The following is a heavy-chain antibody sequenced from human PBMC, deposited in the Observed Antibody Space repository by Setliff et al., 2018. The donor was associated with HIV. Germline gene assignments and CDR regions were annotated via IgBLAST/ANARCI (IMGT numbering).Heavy chain of an antibody. CDR2: IYYSGST. D-gene: IGHD2-21*01. CDR3: ARYCGGDCYPSAYYMDV. CDR1: GGSISSHY. J-gene: IGHJ6*03. V-gene: IGHV4-59*11. Sequence: PSETLSLTCTVSGGSISSHYWSWIRQPPGKGLEWIGYIYYSGSTNYNPSLKSRVTISVDTSKNQFSLKLSSVTAADTAVYYCARYCGGDCYPSAYYMDVWGKGTTVTVSS.